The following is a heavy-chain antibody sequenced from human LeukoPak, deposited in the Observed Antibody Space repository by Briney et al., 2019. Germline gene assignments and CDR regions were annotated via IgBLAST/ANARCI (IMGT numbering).Heavy chain of an antibody. CDR2: ISGSSSYI. Sequence: SGGSLGLSYAASGFTFSSYSMNWVRQAPGKGLEWVSSISGSSSYINYADSVKGRFTISRDNAQNSLFLQLNSLRAEDTAVYYCAREVVDWGQGTMVTVSS. D-gene: IGHD2-15*01. J-gene: IGHJ3*01. CDR1: GFTFSSYS. CDR3: AREVVD. V-gene: IGHV3-21*01.